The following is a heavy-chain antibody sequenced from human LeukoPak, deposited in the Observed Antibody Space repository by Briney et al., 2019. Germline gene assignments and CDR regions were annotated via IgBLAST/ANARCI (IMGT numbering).Heavy chain of an antibody. CDR3: ARDDGSYGVDY. CDR2: IWYDGSNK. CDR1: GFTFSSYG. D-gene: IGHD1-26*01. V-gene: IGHV3-33*01. J-gene: IGHJ4*02. Sequence: GESLKISCAASGFTFSSYGMHWVRQAPGKGLEWVAVIWYDGSNKCYADSVKGRFTISRDNSKNTLYLQMNSLRAEDTAVYYCARDDGSYGVDYWGQGTLVTVSS.